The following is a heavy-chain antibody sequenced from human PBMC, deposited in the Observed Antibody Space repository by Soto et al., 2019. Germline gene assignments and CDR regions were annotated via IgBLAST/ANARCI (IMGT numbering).Heavy chain of an antibody. V-gene: IGHV3-48*02. D-gene: IGHD6-13*01. CDR1: GFTFTSYS. CDR3: ARDSSSWYY. Sequence: GGSLRLSCAASGFTFTSYSMNWLRQAPGKGLEWVSYISGTGSTIYYADSVKGRFTISRDNAKNLLYLQMNSLRDEDTAVYYCARDSSSWYYWGQGTVVTVSS. CDR2: ISGTGSTI. J-gene: IGHJ4*02.